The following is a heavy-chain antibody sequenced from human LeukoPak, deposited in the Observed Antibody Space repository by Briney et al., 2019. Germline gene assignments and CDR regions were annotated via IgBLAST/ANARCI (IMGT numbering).Heavy chain of an antibody. V-gene: IGHV3-11*06. D-gene: IGHD1-26*01. Sequence: PGGSLRLSCAASGFTFSDCYMSWIRQAPGKGLEWVSYISSSSSYTNYADSVKGRFTISRDNAKNSLYLQMNSLRAEDTAVYYCARAVGATPIDAFDIWGQGTMVTVSS. CDR1: GFTFSDCY. J-gene: IGHJ3*02. CDR3: ARAVGATPIDAFDI. CDR2: ISSSSSYT.